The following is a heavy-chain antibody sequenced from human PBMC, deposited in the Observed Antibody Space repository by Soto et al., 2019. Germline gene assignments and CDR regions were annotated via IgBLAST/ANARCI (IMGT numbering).Heavy chain of an antibody. V-gene: IGHV3-23*01. CDR2: ISGSGGST. D-gene: IGHD6-13*01. CDR1: GFTFSSYA. CDR3: AKAYSSSWYFNWFDP. J-gene: IGHJ5*02. Sequence: EVQLLESGGGLVQPGGSLRLSCAASGFTFSSYAMSWVRQAPGKGLEWVSAISGSGGSTYYADSVKGRFTISRDNSKNTLYLQMNSLRAEDTAIYYCAKAYSSSWYFNWFDPWGQGTLVTVSS.